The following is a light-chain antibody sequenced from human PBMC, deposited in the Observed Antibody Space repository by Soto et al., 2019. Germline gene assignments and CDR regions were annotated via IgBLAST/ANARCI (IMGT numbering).Light chain of an antibody. CDR1: QTVSSSH. V-gene: IGKV3-20*01. Sequence: EIVLTQSHGTLSLSPPERANLXCTASQTVSSSHLAWYQQKAVQAPRLLIYGASTRATGIPDRFSGSGFGTDFTLTISRLEPEDFAVYYCQQYGNSLWTFGQGTKVDIK. CDR3: QQYGNSLWT. CDR2: GAS. J-gene: IGKJ1*01.